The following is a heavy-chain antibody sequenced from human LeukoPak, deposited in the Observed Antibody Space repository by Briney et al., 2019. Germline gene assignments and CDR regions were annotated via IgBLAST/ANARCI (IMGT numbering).Heavy chain of an antibody. CDR2: ISGSDGSS. D-gene: IGHD3-3*01. CDR3: AKDQMGLRFLEWLSPFDY. Sequence: GGSLRLSCAASGFTFNSFAMNWVRQAPGKGLEWVSSISGSDGSSHYADFVKGRFTISRDNSKNTLHLQMNSLRAEDTAVYYCAKDQMGLRFLEWLSPFDYWGQGTLVTVSS. J-gene: IGHJ4*02. CDR1: GFTFNSFA. V-gene: IGHV3-23*01.